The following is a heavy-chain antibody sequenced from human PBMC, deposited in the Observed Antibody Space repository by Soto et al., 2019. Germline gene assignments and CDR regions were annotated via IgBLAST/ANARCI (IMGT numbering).Heavy chain of an antibody. V-gene: IGHV1-3*01. CDR2: INAGNGNT. CDR3: ARDAPPHWFDP. Sequence: ASVKVFCKASGYTFTSYAMHWVRQAPGQRLEWMGWINAGNGNTKYSQKFQGRVTITRDTSASTAYMELSSLRSEDTAVYYCARDAPPHWFDPWGQGTLVTVSS. J-gene: IGHJ5*02. CDR1: GYTFTSYA.